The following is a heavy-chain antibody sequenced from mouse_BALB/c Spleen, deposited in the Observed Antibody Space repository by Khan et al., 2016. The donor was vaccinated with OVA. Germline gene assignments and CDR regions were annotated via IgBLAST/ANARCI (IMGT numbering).Heavy chain of an antibody. D-gene: IGHD2-1*01. J-gene: IGHJ4*01. Sequence: QVQLQQSGPALVAPSQSLSISCTVSGFSLTSYGANWVRQPPGQGLEWLGVIWRDGSTNCHSVLISRLSISKDNSKSHACLKLNSLQTDDTATYYCVKQNYGTLYAMDYWGQGTAVTVSS. CDR1: GFSLTSYG. V-gene: IGHV2-3*01. CDR2: IWRDGST. CDR3: VKQNYGTLYAMDY.